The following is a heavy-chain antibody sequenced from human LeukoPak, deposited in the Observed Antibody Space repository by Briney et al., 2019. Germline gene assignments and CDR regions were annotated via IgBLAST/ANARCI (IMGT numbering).Heavy chain of an antibody. CDR2: IYTSGST. CDR3: ARDNGDSPPSFGY. D-gene: IGHD4-17*01. CDR1: GGSISSSNW. V-gene: IGHV4-4*02. Sequence: SETLSLTCAVSGGSISSSNWWSWVRQPPGKGLEWIGRIYTSGSTNYNPSLKSRVTMSVDTSKNQFSLKLSSVTAADTAVYYCARDNGDSPPSFGYWGQGTLVTVSS. J-gene: IGHJ4*02.